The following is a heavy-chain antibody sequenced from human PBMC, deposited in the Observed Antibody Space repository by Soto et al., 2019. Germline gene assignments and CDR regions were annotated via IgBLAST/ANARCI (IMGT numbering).Heavy chain of an antibody. D-gene: IGHD4-17*01. Sequence: QVQLQESGPGLVKPSETLSLTCTVSGGSVSSGSYYWSWIRQPPGKGLEWIGYIYYSGSTNYNPSPRRRVTIPAYTSKNQFCLKLSSVTAADTAVYYCARSPSGYGDYYCDYWGQGTLVTVSS. CDR2: IYYSGST. CDR1: GGSVSSGSYY. V-gene: IGHV4-61*01. CDR3: ARSPSGYGDYYCDY. J-gene: IGHJ4*02.